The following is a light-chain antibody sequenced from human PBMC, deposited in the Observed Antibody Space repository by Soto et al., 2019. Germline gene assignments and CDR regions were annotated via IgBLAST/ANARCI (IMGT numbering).Light chain of an antibody. V-gene: IGLV2-14*01. Sequence: QSVLTQPASVSGSPGQSITISCTGTSSDVGGYNYVSWYQQHPGKAPKLMIYEVSNRPSGVSNRFSGSKSGNTASLTISELQAEEEADYYCSSYTSSSTRVFGTGTKVTVL. CDR1: SSDVGGYNY. CDR3: SSYTSSSTRV. CDR2: EVS. J-gene: IGLJ1*01.